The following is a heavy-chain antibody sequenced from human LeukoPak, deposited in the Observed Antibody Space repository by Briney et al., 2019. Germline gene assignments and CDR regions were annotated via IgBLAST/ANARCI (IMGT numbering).Heavy chain of an antibody. CDR2: IYHSGST. Sequence: SETLSLTCTVSGYSISSGYYWGWIRQPPGKGLEWIGNIYHSGSTYYNPSLKSRVTISVDTSKNQFSLKLTSVTAADTAVYYCARLGVYYSDSSGFYDYWGQGALVTVSS. CDR1: GYSISSGYY. J-gene: IGHJ4*02. CDR3: ARLGVYYSDSSGFYDY. V-gene: IGHV4-38-2*02. D-gene: IGHD3-22*01.